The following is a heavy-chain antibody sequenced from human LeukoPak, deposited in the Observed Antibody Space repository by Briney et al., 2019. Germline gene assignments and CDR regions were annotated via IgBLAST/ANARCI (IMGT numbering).Heavy chain of an antibody. CDR2: INHSGST. V-gene: IGHV4-34*01. Sequence: SETLSLTCAVYGGSFSGYYWSWIRQPPGKGLEWIGEINHSGSTNYNPSLKSRVTISVDTSKNQFSLKLSSVTAADTAVYYCARGYLHYYYDSSGYYNYWGQGTLVTVSS. CDR1: GGSFSGYY. CDR3: ARGYLHYYYDSSGYYNY. D-gene: IGHD3-22*01. J-gene: IGHJ4*02.